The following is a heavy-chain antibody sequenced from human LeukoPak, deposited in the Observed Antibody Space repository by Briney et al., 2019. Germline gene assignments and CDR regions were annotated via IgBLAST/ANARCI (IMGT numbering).Heavy chain of an antibody. Sequence: GASVKVSCKASGYTFTSYAMHWVRQAPGQRLEWMGWINAGNGNTKYSQELQGRVTITRDTSASTAYMELSSLRSEDMAVYYCARGGGTVNVFDYWGQGTLVTVSS. CDR1: GYTFTSYA. CDR2: INAGNGNT. J-gene: IGHJ4*02. V-gene: IGHV1-3*03. CDR3: ARGGGTVNVFDY. D-gene: IGHD4-17*01.